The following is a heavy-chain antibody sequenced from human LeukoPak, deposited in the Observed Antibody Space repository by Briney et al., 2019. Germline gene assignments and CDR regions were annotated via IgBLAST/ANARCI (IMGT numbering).Heavy chain of an antibody. CDR2: INPSSGDT. CDR3: ATPAVGATPFDY. D-gene: IGHD1-26*01. CDR1: GYTFTDYY. Sequence: GASVKVSCKASGYTFTDYYMHWVRQAPGQGLEWMGIINPSSGDTTYAQKFRGRVTMTRDTSTSTVYMELSSLRSEDTAVYYCATPAVGATPFDYWGQGTLVTVSS. J-gene: IGHJ4*02. V-gene: IGHV1-46*01.